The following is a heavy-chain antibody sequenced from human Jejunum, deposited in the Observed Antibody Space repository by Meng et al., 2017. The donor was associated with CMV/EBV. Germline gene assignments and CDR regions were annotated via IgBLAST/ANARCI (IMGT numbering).Heavy chain of an antibody. D-gene: IGHD3-3*01. V-gene: IGHV3-15*01. CDR2: IKRKTDGGTR. Sequence: AWMNWVRQAPGKGLEWVGRIKRKTDGGTRGYAAPVKGRFTISRDDSKNTLYLQMNSLETEDTAVYYCATGGYDVWSSFYTGYYFDYWGQGTPVTVSS. CDR3: ATGGYDVWSSFYTGYYFDY. CDR1: AW. J-gene: IGHJ4*02.